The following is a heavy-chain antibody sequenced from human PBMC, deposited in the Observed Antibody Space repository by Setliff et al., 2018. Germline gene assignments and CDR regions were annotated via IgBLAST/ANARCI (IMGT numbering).Heavy chain of an antibody. CDR2: LYYTGAT. D-gene: IGHD6-6*01. V-gene: IGHV4-39*07. CDR1: GGSISTTNYF. J-gene: IGHJ5*02. CDR3: ARGYAARVGSGNWFDP. Sequence: SETLSLTCTVSGGSISTTNYFWGWIRQPPGGGLEWIGILYYTGATYYNPSLKSRVTISVDTPNNQFSRKLSSVTAADTAVFYCARGYAARVGSGNWFDPWGQGTLVTVSS.